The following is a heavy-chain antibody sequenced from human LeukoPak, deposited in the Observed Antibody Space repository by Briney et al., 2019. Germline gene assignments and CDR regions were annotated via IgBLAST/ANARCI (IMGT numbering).Heavy chain of an antibody. CDR2: ISGSGGST. CDR1: GFTFSSYG. CDR3: AKTTVTPPYYMDV. J-gene: IGHJ6*03. Sequence: GGSLRLSCAASGFTFSSYGMSWVRQAPGKGLEWVSAISGSGGSTYYADSVKGRFTISRDNSENTLYLQMNSLRAEDTAVYYCAKTTVTPPYYMDVWGKGTTVTVSS. D-gene: IGHD4-11*01. V-gene: IGHV3-23*01.